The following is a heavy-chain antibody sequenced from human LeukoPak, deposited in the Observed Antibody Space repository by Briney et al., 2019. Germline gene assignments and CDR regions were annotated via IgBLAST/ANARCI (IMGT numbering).Heavy chain of an antibody. CDR3: AKASSRRGYSYGPKTDPLKYYFDY. D-gene: IGHD5-18*01. CDR2: ISGSRGST. V-gene: IGHV3-23*01. Sequence: GGSLRLSCAASRFTFSSYAMSWVRQAPGKGLEWVSAISGSRGSTYYADSVKGRFTISRDNSKNTLYLQMNSLRAEDTAVYYCAKASSRRGYSYGPKTDPLKYYFDYWGQGTLVTVSS. CDR1: RFTFSSYA. J-gene: IGHJ4*02.